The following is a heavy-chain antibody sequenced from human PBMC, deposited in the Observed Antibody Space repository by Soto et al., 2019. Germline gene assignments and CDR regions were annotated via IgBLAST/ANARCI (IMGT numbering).Heavy chain of an antibody. CDR2: IKSKTDVGTT. V-gene: IGHV3-15*01. D-gene: IGHD1-26*01. Sequence: EVQLVESGGGLVKPGGSLRLSCAASGFTFSNAWMSWVRQAPGKGLEWVGRIKSKTDVGTTDYAAPVKGRFTISRDDSKNTLYLQMNSLKTEDTAVYYCTTDVIVGPTRPEFDYWGQGTLVTVSS. J-gene: IGHJ4*02. CDR3: TTDVIVGPTRPEFDY. CDR1: GFTFSNAW.